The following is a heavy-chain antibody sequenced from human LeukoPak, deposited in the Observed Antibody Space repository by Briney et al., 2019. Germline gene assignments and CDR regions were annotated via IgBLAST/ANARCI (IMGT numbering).Heavy chain of an antibody. V-gene: IGHV3-23*01. CDR3: AKGRAVGGIAARPDAFDI. Sequence: PGGSLRLSCAASGFTFSSYAMSWVRQAPGKGLEWVSAISGSGGSTYYADSVKGRFTISRDNSKNTLYLQMNSLRAEDTAVYYCAKGRAVGGIAARPDAFDIWGQGTMVTVSS. CDR1: GFTFSSYA. D-gene: IGHD6-6*01. J-gene: IGHJ3*02. CDR2: ISGSGGST.